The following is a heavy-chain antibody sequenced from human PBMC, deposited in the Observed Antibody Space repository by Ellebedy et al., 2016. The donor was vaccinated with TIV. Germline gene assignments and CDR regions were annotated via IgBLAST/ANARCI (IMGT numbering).Heavy chain of an antibody. CDR3: ARHSGGHGFDI. V-gene: IGHV3-74*01. J-gene: IGHJ3*02. CDR1: GFSISSPR. D-gene: IGHD2-21*01. Sequence: PGGSLRLSCAASGFSISSPRMHWLRHVAGKGLVWVSHISSDGSDTSYADSVKGRFIISRDNAENTLDLQMSSLRAEDKALYYCARHSGGHGFDIWGQGTMVTVSP. CDR2: ISSDGSDT.